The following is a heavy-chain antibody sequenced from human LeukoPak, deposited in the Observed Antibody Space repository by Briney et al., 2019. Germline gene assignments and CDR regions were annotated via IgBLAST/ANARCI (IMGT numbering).Heavy chain of an antibody. J-gene: IGHJ4*02. V-gene: IGHV3-21*01. CDR3: AKGRIAARQQGGYYFDY. CDR1: GFTFSSYS. D-gene: IGHD6-6*01. Sequence: GGSLRLSCAASGFTFSSYSMNWVRQAPGKGLEWVSSISSSSSYIYYADSVKGRFTISRDNSKNTLYLQMNSLRAEDTAVYYCAKGRIAARQQGGYYFDYWGQGTLVTVSS. CDR2: ISSSSSYI.